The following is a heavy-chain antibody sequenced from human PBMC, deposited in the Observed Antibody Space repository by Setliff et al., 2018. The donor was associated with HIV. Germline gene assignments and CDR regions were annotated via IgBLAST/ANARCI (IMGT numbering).Heavy chain of an antibody. CDR3: TRELAVPGTSFFDY. CDR1: GFSNSA. V-gene: IGHV3-49*04. J-gene: IGHJ4*02. Sequence: PGGSLRLSCAASGFSNSALHWVRQAPGKGLEWVGFIRGKRGKAYGGTTEYATSVKGRFTISRDDSKSIAYLEMNSLKTEDTAVYYCTRELAVPGTSFFDYWGQGTLVTVSS. D-gene: IGHD6-19*01. CDR2: IRGKRGKAYGGTT.